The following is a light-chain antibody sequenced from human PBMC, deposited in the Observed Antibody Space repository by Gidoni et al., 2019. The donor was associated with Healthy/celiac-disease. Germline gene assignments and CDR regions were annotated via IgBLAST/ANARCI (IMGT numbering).Light chain of an antibody. CDR3: QQYYSTPLT. Sequence: DIVMTQSPYSLAVSLGERATINCRSSQTVLYSANNKNYLAWYQQKPGQPPKLLIYWASTRESGVPDRFRGSGSGTDFTLTISSMQAEDVAVYYCQQYYSTPLTFGGGTKVEIK. CDR1: QTVLYSANNKNY. CDR2: WAS. J-gene: IGKJ4*01. V-gene: IGKV4-1*01.